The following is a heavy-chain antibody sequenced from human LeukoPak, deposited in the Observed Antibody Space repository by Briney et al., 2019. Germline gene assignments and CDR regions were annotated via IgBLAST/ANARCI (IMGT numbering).Heavy chain of an antibody. V-gene: IGHV3-30*18. CDR1: GFTFRSYG. J-gene: IGHJ4*02. CDR2: ISYDGSNK. Sequence: GGSLRLSCAAPGFTFRSYGMHWVRQAPGKGLEWVAVISYDGSNKYYADSVKGRFTISRDNSKNTLYLQMNSLRAEDTAVYYCAKKEVAYDYWGQGTLVTVSS. D-gene: IGHD5-12*01. CDR3: AKKEVAYDY.